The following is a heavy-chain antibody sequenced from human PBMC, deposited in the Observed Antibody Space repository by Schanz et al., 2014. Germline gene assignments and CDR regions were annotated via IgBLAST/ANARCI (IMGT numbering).Heavy chain of an antibody. D-gene: IGHD5-12*01. CDR3: TKERGYIY. Sequence: VQLVESGGGVVQPGRSLRLSCAASGFTFSSYGMHWVRQAPGKGLEWVSAISGSGGSTNYADSVKGRFTISRDNSKNTVYLQMNSLRAEDTAVYYCTKERGYIYWGQGTLVTVSS. V-gene: IGHV3-23*04. J-gene: IGHJ4*02. CDR1: GFTFSSYG. CDR2: ISGSGGST.